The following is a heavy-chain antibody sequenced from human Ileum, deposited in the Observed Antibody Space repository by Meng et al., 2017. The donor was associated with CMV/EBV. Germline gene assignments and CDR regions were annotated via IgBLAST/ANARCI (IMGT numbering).Heavy chain of an antibody. V-gene: IGHV1-8*03. J-gene: IGHJ4*02. CDR3: AREPSADFYFDY. Sequence: ASVKVSCKASGYTFTSYDVNWVRQATGQGLEWMGWMNPNSGNTGYAQKFQGRVTITRNTSISTAYMELSSLRSEDTAVYYCAREPSADFYFDYWGQGTLVTVSS. CDR2: MNPNSGNT. CDR1: GYTFTSYD.